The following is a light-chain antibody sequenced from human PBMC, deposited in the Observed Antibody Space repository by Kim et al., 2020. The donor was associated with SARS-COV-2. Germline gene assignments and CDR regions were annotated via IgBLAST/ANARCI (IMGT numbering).Light chain of an antibody. J-gene: IGKJ2*01. CDR3: LQHNTYPYT. CDR1: QGIGSA. V-gene: IGKV1-17*01. Sequence: DIQMTQSPSSLSASVGDRVTITCRASQGIGSALGWFQHKPGKAPKRLIYAASTLQSGVPSRFSGSGSGTEFTLTISSLQPEDFATYYCLQHNTYPYTFGRGPSWRS. CDR2: AAS.